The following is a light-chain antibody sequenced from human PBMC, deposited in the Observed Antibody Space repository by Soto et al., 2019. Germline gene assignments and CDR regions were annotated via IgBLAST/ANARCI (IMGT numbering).Light chain of an antibody. CDR3: QQYNDNWT. CDR1: QSISSW. J-gene: IGKJ1*01. Sequence: DIQMTQSPSTLSASVGDRVTITCRASQSISSWLAWYQQKPGTAPKLLIYKASTLQTEVQSRFSGSGSGTEFTLTISSLQPDDFATYYCQQYNDNWTFGQGTKV. CDR2: KAS. V-gene: IGKV1-5*03.